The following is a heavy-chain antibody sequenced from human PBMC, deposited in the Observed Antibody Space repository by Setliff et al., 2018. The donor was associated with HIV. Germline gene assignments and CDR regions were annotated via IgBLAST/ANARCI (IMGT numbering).Heavy chain of an antibody. J-gene: IGHJ2*01. D-gene: IGHD4-17*01. Sequence: ASVKVSCKASGYTFTTFGLSWVRQAPGQGLEWMGWINTETGTPMYAQGFTGGFVFSLDTSIRTAYLQIDSLNAEDTAVYYCASYGSDWFFDLWGRGTLVTVSS. CDR3: ASYGSDWFFDL. CDR2: INTETGTP. CDR1: GYTFTTFG. V-gene: IGHV7-4-1*01.